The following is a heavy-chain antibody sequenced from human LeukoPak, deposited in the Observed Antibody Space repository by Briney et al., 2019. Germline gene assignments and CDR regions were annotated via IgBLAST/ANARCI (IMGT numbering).Heavy chain of an antibody. V-gene: IGHV3-23*01. CDR1: GFTFSSYV. CDR3: AKDLVPYPSDY. CDR2: ISGSGSST. J-gene: IGHJ4*02. D-gene: IGHD2-8*02. Sequence: GGSLRLSCAASGFTFSSYVMSWVRQAPGKGLEWVSGISGSGSSTYYADSVKGRCTISRDNSKNTLYLQMNRLRAEDTAVYYCAKDLVPYPSDYWGQGTLVTVSS.